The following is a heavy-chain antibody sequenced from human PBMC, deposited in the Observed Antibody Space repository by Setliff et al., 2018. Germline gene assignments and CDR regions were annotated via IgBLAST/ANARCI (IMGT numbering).Heavy chain of an antibody. CDR3: ASRLRVAFGAFDI. Sequence: PGESLKISCKGSGYSFTSYWIGWVRQMPGKGLEWMGIIYPGDSDTGYSPSFQGQVTISADKSISTAYLQWSSLKASDTAMYYCASRLRVAFGAFDIWGQGTMVTVSS. J-gene: IGHJ3*02. V-gene: IGHV5-51*01. CDR2: IYPGDSDT. CDR1: GYSFTSYW. D-gene: IGHD3-3*01.